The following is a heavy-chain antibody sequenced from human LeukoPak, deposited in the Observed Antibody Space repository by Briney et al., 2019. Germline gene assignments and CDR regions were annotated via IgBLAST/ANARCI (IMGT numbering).Heavy chain of an antibody. J-gene: IGHJ4*02. V-gene: IGHV4-39*01. CDR1: GGSISSSSYY. D-gene: IGHD3-10*01. CDR2: IYYSGST. Sequence: SETLSLTCTVSGGSISSSSYYWGWIRQPPGKGLEWIGSIYYSGSTYYNPPLKSRVTISVDTSKNQFSLKLSSVTAADTAVYYCARRPPTGFGELLFYFDYWGQGTLVTVSS. CDR3: ARRPPTGFGELLFYFDY.